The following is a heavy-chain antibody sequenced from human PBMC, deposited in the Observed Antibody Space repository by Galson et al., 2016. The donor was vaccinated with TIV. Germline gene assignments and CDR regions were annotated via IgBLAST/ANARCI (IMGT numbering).Heavy chain of an antibody. CDR2: VYPGNSHT. Sequence: QSGAEVTKTGESLKISCRGSGYPFSGYYIVWVRQVPGKGLEWMGIVYPGNSHTVYSPSFEGQITIPADKSTSTAYLQWSSLKASDTPMYYCARHDSSSFSNWYFNLWGRGTLVTVSS. D-gene: IGHD3-22*01. CDR1: GYPFSGYY. CDR3: ARHDSSSFSNWYFNL. V-gene: IGHV5-51*01. J-gene: IGHJ2*01.